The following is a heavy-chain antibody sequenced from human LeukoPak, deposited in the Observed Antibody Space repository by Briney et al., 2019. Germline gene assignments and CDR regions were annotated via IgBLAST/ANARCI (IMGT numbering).Heavy chain of an antibody. V-gene: IGHV3-7*01. J-gene: IGHJ3*02. CDR1: GFTFSTYW. Sequence: GGSLRLSCAVSGFTFSTYWMSWVRQAPGKGLEWVANINEDESETYYVDSVKGRFIISRDNAKNSLYLQMNSLRAEDTAVYYCARNVLGYSGNAFDIWGQGTMLTVSS. CDR2: INEDESET. CDR3: ARNVLGYSGNAFDI. D-gene: IGHD3-9*01.